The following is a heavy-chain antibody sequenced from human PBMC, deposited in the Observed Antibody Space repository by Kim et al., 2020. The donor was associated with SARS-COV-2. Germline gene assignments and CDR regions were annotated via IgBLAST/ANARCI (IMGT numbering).Heavy chain of an antibody. J-gene: IGHJ4*02. D-gene: IGHD2-15*01. CDR2: INHIGST. CDR3: AKHDARYCSGGNCWYFDY. CDR1: GGSFNDYY. V-gene: IGHV4-34*01. Sequence: SETLSLTCAVYGGSFNDYYWTWIRQPPGKGLEWIGEINHIGSTKYNASLKSRVTMSVDTSKNQLSLKLSSVTAADTAMYYCAKHDARYCSGGNCWYFDYWGQGTLVTVSS.